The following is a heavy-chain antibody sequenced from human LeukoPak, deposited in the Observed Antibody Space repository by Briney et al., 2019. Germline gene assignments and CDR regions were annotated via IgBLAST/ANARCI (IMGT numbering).Heavy chain of an antibody. CDR2: ISSDGSIT. CDR3: ANRGNYYDSSGYIDY. J-gene: IGHJ4*02. D-gene: IGHD3-22*01. V-gene: IGHV3-74*01. CDR1: GFTFSTYW. Sequence: PGGSLRLSCAASGFTFSTYWMHWVRQAPGKGLVWVSRISSDGSITGYADSVKGRFTISRDNAKNTLYLQMNSLRAEDTAVYYCANRGNYYDSSGYIDYWGQGTLVTVSS.